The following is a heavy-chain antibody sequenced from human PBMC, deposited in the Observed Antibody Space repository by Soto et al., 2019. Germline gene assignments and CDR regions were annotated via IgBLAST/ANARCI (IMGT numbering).Heavy chain of an antibody. Sequence: QVQLVESGGGVVQPGRSLRLSCAASGFTFSNYGIHWVRQAPGKGLVWVTVISYDGSHKYYADSVKGRFTISRDNSKNTVYLEMNSLRDEDTAVYYCAKRRGDRSNYRWGIDVWGQGTTVTVSS. V-gene: IGHV3-30*18. J-gene: IGHJ6*02. CDR1: GFTFSNYG. D-gene: IGHD4-4*01. CDR3: AKRRGDRSNYRWGIDV. CDR2: ISYDGSHK.